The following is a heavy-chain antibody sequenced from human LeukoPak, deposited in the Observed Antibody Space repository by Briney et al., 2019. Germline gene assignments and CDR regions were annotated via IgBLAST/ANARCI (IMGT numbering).Heavy chain of an antibody. CDR1: GLTFSSYA. D-gene: IGHD5-18*01. CDR3: ANSLRGYSFGTFDY. J-gene: IGHJ4*02. CDR2: ISGSGTSI. Sequence: PGGSLRLSCAASGLTFSSYAMNGVRQAPGKGLEWVSSISGSGTSIYSADSVKGRFTISRDNSKNTLYLQMNSLRAEETAVNYCANSLRGYSFGTFDYWGQGTLVTVSS. V-gene: IGHV3-23*01.